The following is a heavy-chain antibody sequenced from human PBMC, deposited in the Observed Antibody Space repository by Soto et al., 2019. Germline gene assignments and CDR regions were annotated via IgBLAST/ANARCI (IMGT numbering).Heavy chain of an antibody. Sequence: PGGSLRLSCAASGFILSTYGMHWVRQAPGKGLEWVAMISHDGNAQYYVDSVKGRFSVSRDTSKNTLHLHMNSLRSEDTGLYYCARGYGPRNWYNWFHPWGQGTLVTVSS. V-gene: IGHV3-30*03. D-gene: IGHD4-17*01. CDR2: ISHDGNAQ. CDR1: GFILSTYG. J-gene: IGHJ5*02. CDR3: ARGYGPRNWYNWFHP.